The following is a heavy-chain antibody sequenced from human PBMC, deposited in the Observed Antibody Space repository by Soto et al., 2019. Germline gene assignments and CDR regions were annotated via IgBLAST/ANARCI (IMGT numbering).Heavy chain of an antibody. D-gene: IGHD3-16*01. J-gene: IGHJ4*02. V-gene: IGHV3-23*01. CDR1: GFTFSSSA. Sequence: VGSLRLSCAASGFTFSSSAMSWVRQAPGTGLEWVSTINPTGANTHYADSAKGRFTISRDNSRNTVDLQMNSLRAADTALYYCVSWVSDHFDYWGQGTPVTVSS. CDR3: VSWVSDHFDY. CDR2: INPTGANT.